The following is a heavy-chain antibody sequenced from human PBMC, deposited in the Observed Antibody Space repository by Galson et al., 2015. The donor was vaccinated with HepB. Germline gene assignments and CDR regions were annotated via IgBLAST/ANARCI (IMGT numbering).Heavy chain of an antibody. CDR2: INPNSGGT. J-gene: IGHJ5*01. V-gene: IGHV1-2*04. CDR3: ARDQGITVTGNWFDS. CDR1: GYTLSGYH. D-gene: IGHD4-17*01. Sequence: SVKVSCKASGYTLSGYHMHWVRQVPGQGLEWMGCINPNSGGTNYAEKFRGWVTMTRDTSISTAYMELTRLRSDDTAVYYCARDQGITVTGNWFDSWGQGTLVTVSS.